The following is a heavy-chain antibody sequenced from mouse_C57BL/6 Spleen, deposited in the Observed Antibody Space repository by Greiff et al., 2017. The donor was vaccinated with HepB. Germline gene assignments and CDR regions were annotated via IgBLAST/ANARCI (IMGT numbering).Heavy chain of an antibody. J-gene: IGHJ2*01. CDR1: GFTFSSYA. Sequence: EVQLMESGGGLVKPGGSLKLSCAACGFTFSSYAMSWVRQTPEKRLEWVATISDGGSYTYYPDNVKGRFTISRDNAKNNLYLQMSHLKSEDTAMYYCARGYFDYWGQGTTLTVSS. CDR2: ISDGGSYT. V-gene: IGHV5-4*01. CDR3: ARGYFDY.